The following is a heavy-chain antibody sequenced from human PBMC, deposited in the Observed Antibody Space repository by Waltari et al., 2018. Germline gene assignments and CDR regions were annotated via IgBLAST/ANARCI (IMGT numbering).Heavy chain of an antibody. CDR2: TYYSGST. CDR1: GGSISSYY. CDR3: ARGDSSSWFLSWFDP. V-gene: IGHV4-59*01. J-gene: IGHJ5*02. Sequence: QVQLQESGPGLVKPSETLSLTCTVSGGSISSYYWSWIRQPPGKGLEWVGYTYYSGSTIYNPSLKSRVTISVDASKNQFSLKLNSVTAADTAVYYCARGDSSSWFLSWFDPWGQGTLVTVSS. D-gene: IGHD6-13*01.